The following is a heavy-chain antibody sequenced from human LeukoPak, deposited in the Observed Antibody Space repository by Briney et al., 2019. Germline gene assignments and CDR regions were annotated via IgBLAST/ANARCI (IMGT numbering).Heavy chain of an antibody. Sequence: GGSLRLSCAASGMTFGDHWMHWVRQVPGKGLVWVSLIKTDGRTTIYADSVKGRFTISRDNGKSTLYLQMNSLRAEDTAIYYCTTGPSYGYEWWGQGTVVTVSS. CDR2: IKTDGRTT. V-gene: IGHV3-74*01. CDR3: TTGPSYGYEW. J-gene: IGHJ1*01. D-gene: IGHD3-16*01. CDR1: GMTFGDHW.